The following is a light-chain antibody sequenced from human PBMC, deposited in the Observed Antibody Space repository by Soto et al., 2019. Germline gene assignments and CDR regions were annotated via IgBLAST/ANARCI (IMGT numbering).Light chain of an antibody. CDR3: QHYYTSYTT. Sequence: EVVLTQSPGTLSLSPGERATLSCGASQSVTGNYLVWYQQKPGQAPRLLIFGASTRATGIPDRFSGSGSGTDFTLTISILEPEDFAVYYCQHYYTSYTTFGQGTKVEIK. J-gene: IGKJ1*01. CDR2: GAS. V-gene: IGKV3-20*01. CDR1: QSVTGNY.